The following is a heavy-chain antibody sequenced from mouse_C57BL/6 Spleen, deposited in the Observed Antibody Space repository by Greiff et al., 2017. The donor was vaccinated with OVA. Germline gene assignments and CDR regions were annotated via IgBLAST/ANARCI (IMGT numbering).Heavy chain of an antibody. Sequence: QVQLQQPGAELVKPGASVKMSCKASGYTFTSYWITWVKQRPGQGLEWIGDICPGSGNTYYNEKFKSKATLTVDTSSITAYMQLSSQTSEDSAVYYSARAETDFDYWGQGTTLTVSS. CDR2: ICPGSGNT. V-gene: IGHV1-55*01. CDR1: GYTFTSYW. CDR3: ARAETDFDY. J-gene: IGHJ2*01.